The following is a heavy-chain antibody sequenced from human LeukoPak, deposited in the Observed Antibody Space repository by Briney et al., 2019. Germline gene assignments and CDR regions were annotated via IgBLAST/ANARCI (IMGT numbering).Heavy chain of an antibody. CDR2: IYPGGSDT. D-gene: IGHD6-19*01. CDR3: ARHVSSGWYVDY. CDR1: GYSFTSYW. V-gene: IGHV5-51*01. Sequence: GECLKISCMGSGYSFTSYWIGWVRQMPGKGLEWMEIIYPGGSDTRYSPSFQGQVTISADKSISTAYLQWSSLKASDTAMYYCARHVSSGWYVDYWGQGTLVTVSS. J-gene: IGHJ4*02.